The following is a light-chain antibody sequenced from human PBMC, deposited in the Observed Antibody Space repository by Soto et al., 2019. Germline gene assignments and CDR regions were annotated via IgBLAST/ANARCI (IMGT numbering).Light chain of an antibody. CDR2: LTS. Sequence: EVVLTQSPATLSAFPGDGVTLSCRASQALNTRLAWYQHKPGQAPRLLIYLTSNRAAGVPSRFSAWGSETDFTLAISDVQPEDFAVYYCHQRQSWPRTFGQGTKVDNK. CDR3: HQRQSWPRT. J-gene: IGKJ1*01. CDR1: QALNTR. V-gene: IGKV3-11*01.